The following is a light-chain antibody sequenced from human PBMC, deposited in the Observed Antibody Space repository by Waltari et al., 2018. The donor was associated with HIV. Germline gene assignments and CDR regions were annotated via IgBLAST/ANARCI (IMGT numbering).Light chain of an antibody. J-gene: IGLJ3*02. Sequence: QSVLTQPPSLSAAPGPKINIPCSGGGSHIGSRTVHWYQQLPSRAPKLIIDHDHRRPSGVSDRFTASKSGTSASLFISKLQAADEATYYCAAWDDSLSGFVFGGGT. CDR2: HDH. V-gene: IGLV1-44*01. CDR1: GSHIGSRT. CDR3: AAWDDSLSGFV.